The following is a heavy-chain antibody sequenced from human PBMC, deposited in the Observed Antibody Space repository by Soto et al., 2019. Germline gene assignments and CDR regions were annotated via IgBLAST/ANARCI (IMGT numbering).Heavy chain of an antibody. CDR2: IYHSGST. J-gene: IGHJ5*02. V-gene: IGHV4-30-2*01. D-gene: IGHD2-15*01. CDR3: ASLYCSGGSCYDHWFDP. Sequence: QLQLQESGSGLVKPSQTLSLTCAVSGGSISSGGYSWSWIRQPPGKGLEWIGYIYHSGSTYYNPSLKSRVTRSVDRSKNQFSLKLSSVTAADTAVYYCASLYCSGGSCYDHWFDPWGQGTLVTVSS. CDR1: GGSISSGGYS.